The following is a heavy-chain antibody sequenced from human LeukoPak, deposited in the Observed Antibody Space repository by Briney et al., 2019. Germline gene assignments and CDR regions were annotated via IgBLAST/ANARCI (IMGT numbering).Heavy chain of an antibody. CDR2: IIPIFGTA. J-gene: IGHJ4*02. CDR3: ASVDGDYYFDY. Sequence: SVKVSCKASGGTFSSYAISWVRQAPGQGLEWMGGIIPIFGTANYAQKFQGRATITADKSTSTAYMELSSLRSEDTAVYYCASVDGDYYFDYWGQGTLVTVSS. CDR1: GGTFSSYA. V-gene: IGHV1-69*06. D-gene: IGHD2-21*02.